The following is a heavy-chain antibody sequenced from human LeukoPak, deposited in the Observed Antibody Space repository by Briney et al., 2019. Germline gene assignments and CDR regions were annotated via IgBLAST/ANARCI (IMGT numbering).Heavy chain of an antibody. CDR1: GFTFNNNY. J-gene: IGHJ4*02. CDR2: INTDGSST. D-gene: IGHD3-16*01. CDR3: ARGYSYAHDY. V-gene: IGHV3-74*01. Sequence: GGSLRLSCAASGFTFNNNYMQWVRQAPGKGLVWVSRINTDGSSTNYADSVKGRFTISRDNAKNTLYLQMNSLRAEDTAVYYCARGYSYAHDYWGQGTLVTVSS.